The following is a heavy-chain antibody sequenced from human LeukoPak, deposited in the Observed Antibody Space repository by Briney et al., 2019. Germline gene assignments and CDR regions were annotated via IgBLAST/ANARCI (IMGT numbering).Heavy chain of an antibody. CDR1: GDSISSSTHY. D-gene: IGHD2-2*01. Sequence: SETLSLTCTVSGDSISSSTHYWGWIRQPPGKGLEWIGSIHYSGTIYYNPSLRSRVTISVDTSKNQFSLKLSSVTATDTAVYYCARHRSGYCTGTSCSNWFGPWGQGTLVTVSS. CDR2: IHYSGTI. V-gene: IGHV4-39*01. J-gene: IGHJ5*02. CDR3: ARHRSGYCTGTSCSNWFGP.